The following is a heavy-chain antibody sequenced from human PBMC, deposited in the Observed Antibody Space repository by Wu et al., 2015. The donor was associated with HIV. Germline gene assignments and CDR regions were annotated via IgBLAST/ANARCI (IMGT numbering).Heavy chain of an antibody. CDR3: ARDRKTYYYGSNILQLIGSDP. J-gene: IGHJ5*02. CDR2: MNPNSGGT. D-gene: IGHD3-10*01. V-gene: IGHV1-2*02. CDR1: GYTFTAYY. Sequence: QVQLVQSGAEVKKPGSSVKVSCKASGYTFTAYYMHWVRQAPGQGLEWMAWMNPNSGGTNYAQKFRGRVTLTRDSSISTAYMELSSLRSDDTAIYYCARDRKTYYYGSNILQLIGSDPWGQGTLVTVSS.